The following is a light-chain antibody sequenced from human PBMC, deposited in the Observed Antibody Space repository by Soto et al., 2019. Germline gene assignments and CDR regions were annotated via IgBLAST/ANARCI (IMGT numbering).Light chain of an antibody. V-gene: IGLV2-14*01. CDR2: EVS. Sequence: QSVLTQPASVSGSPGQSITISCTGTSSDAGAYTSVSWYQQHPGKAPKLIIYEVSNRPPGVSTRFSGSKSASTASLTISGLQAEDEAHYYCSSYTSDNRDYVFGTGTKVTVL. CDR3: SSYTSDNRDYV. J-gene: IGLJ1*01. CDR1: SSDAGAYTS.